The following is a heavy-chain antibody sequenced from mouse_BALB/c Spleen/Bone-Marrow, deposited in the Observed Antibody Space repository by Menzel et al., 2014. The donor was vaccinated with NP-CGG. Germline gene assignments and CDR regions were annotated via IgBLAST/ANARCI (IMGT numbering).Heavy chain of an antibody. V-gene: IGHV3-2*02. CDR3: SRYYFGGGYNYALDY. CDR1: GYSITSDYA. Sequence: EVMLVESGPGLVKSSQSLSLTCTVTGYSITSDYAWNWIRQFPGNKLEWMGYISYSGGTSYNPSLKSRISLTRDTSKNQFFLQLNSVTTEDTATYYCSRYYFGGGYNYALDYWGQGTSVTVSS. J-gene: IGHJ4*01. CDR2: ISYSGGT. D-gene: IGHD1-1*01.